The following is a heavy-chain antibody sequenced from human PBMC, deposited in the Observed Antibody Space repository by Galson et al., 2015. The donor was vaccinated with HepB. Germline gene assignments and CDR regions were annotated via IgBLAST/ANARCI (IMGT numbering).Heavy chain of an antibody. CDR3: ARAPTPGIAAAGIAENIGNFDY. CDR1: GYTFTGYY. J-gene: IGHJ4*02. Sequence: SVKVSCKASGYTFTGYYMHWVRQAPGQGLEWMGWINPNSGGTNYAQKFQGRVTMTRDTSISTAYMELSRLRSDDTAVYYCARAPTPGIAAAGIAENIGNFDYWGQGTLVTVSS. CDR2: INPNSGGT. V-gene: IGHV1-2*02. D-gene: IGHD6-13*01.